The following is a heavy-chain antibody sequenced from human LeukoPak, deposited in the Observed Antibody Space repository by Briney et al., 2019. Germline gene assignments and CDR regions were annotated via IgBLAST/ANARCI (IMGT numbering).Heavy chain of an antibody. V-gene: IGHV4-38-2*02. Sequence: SETLSLTCTVSGYSISSGYLWGWIRQPPGKGLEWIGSIDGSGTSYYNPSLKSRVTISVDTSKNQFSLKLSSVTAADTAVYYCAIFRTETTSFDYWGQGTLVTVSS. CDR2: IDGSGTS. CDR1: GYSISSGYL. CDR3: AIFRTETTSFDY. J-gene: IGHJ4*02. D-gene: IGHD1-1*01.